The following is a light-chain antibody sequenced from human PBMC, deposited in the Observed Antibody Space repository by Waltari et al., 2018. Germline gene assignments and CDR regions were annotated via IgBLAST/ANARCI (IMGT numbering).Light chain of an antibody. CDR1: QSVSSN. CDR2: DAS. V-gene: IGKV3-15*01. J-gene: IGKJ3*01. CDR3: QQYNNPPAFT. Sequence: EIVMTQSPATLSVSPGERATLSCRASQSVSSNLAWYQQKPGPAPRPLIYDASTRATGIPARFSGSASGTEFTLTISSLQSEDFAVYYCQQYNNPPAFTFGPGTKVDIK.